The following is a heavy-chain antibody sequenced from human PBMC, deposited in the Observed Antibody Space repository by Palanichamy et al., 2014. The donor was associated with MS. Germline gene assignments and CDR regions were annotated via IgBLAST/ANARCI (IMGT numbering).Heavy chain of an antibody. D-gene: IGHD1-14*01. CDR2: ITQIHNGGTT. J-gene: IGHJ3*01. Sequence: EVQLMESGGGLIKPGGSLRLSCVASGFTFSGAYMHWVRQAPGKGLEWVGRITQIHNGGTTAYAAPVRGRFTISRDDSKNTVYLQMNNLATEDTAVYYCTTDWATVTTYVRAFDLWGQGTTVTVSS. CDR3: TTDWATVTTYVRAFDL. V-gene: IGHV3-15*07. CDR1: GFTFSGAY.